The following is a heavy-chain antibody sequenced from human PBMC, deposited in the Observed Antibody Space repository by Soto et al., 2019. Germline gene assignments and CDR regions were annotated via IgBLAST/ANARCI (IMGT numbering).Heavy chain of an antibody. CDR1: GGSISSYY. Sequence: PSETLSFTCTVSGGSISSYYWSWIRQPAGKGLEWIGRIYTSGSTNYNPSLKSRVTMSVDTSKNQFSLKLSSVTAADTAVYYCARDMGITMVRGVTVSFDPWGQGTLVTVSS. V-gene: IGHV4-4*07. CDR2: IYTSGST. D-gene: IGHD3-10*01. J-gene: IGHJ5*02. CDR3: ARDMGITMVRGVTVSFDP.